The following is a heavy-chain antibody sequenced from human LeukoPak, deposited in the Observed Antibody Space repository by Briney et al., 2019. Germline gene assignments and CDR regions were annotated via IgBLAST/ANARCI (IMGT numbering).Heavy chain of an antibody. CDR2: ISSSSSYI. V-gene: IGHV3-21*01. Sequence: GGSLRLSCAASGFTFSSYSMNWVRQAPGKGLEWVSSISSSSSYIYYADSVKGRFTISRDNSKNTLYLQMNSLRAEDTAVYYCAKTPSGVAGSHLDYWGQGTLVTVSS. CDR3: AKTPSGVAGSHLDY. J-gene: IGHJ4*02. D-gene: IGHD6-19*01. CDR1: GFTFSSYS.